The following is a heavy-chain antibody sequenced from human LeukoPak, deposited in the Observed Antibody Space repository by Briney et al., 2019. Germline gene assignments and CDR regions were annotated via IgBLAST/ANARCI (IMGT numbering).Heavy chain of an antibody. CDR3: ARSELGAAYWYFDL. CDR1: GFIVSINS. V-gene: IGHV3-21*01. CDR2: VSTSSSYI. J-gene: IGHJ2*01. Sequence: GGSLRLSCTVSGFIVSINSMNWVRQAPGKGLEWVSSVSTSSSYIYYADSLRGRFTISRDNAKNSLFLQMNSLRAEDTAVYYCARSELGAAYWYFDLWGRGTLVTVSS. D-gene: IGHD1-14*01.